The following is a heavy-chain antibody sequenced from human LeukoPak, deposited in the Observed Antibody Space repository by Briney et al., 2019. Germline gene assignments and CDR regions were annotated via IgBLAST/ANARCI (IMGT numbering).Heavy chain of an antibody. V-gene: IGHV4-4*07. CDR1: DGSISSYY. Sequence: SETLSLTCSVSDGSISSYYWSWIRQLAGKGLEWIGRIYSSESTNYNPSLKSRVTMSVDTSKNQFSLNLSSVTAADTAVYYCARDTGGSGSYAYYGLDVWGQGTTVTVSS. CDR3: ARDTGGSGSYAYYGLDV. D-gene: IGHD3-10*01. CDR2: IYSSEST. J-gene: IGHJ6*02.